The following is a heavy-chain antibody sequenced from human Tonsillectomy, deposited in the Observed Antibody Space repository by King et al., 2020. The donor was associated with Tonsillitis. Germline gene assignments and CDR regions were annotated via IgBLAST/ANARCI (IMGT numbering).Heavy chain of an antibody. CDR3: ARGEAIAAAGPVGL. Sequence: VQLQQWGAGLLKPSETLSLTCAVYGGSFSGYYWSWIRQPPGKGPEWIGEISHSGSTNYNPSLKSRVTISVDTSKNQFSLKLSSVTAADTALYYCARGEAIAAAGPVGLWGRGTLVIVSS. CDR2: ISHSGST. D-gene: IGHD6-13*01. CDR1: GGSFSGYY. V-gene: IGHV4-34*01. J-gene: IGHJ2*01.